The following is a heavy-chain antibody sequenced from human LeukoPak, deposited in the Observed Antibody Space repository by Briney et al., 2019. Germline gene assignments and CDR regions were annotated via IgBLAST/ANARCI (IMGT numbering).Heavy chain of an antibody. CDR2: IYYTGTT. V-gene: IGHV4-30-4*08. CDR3: ARRKSGWFDP. Sequence: SETLSLTCAVYGGSFSGYSWSWIRQPPGKDLEWIGYIYYTGTTYYNPSLKSRVTISVDTSKNHFSLKLTSVTAADTAVYYCARRKSGWFDPWGQGSLVTVSS. J-gene: IGHJ5*02. CDR1: GGSFSGYS.